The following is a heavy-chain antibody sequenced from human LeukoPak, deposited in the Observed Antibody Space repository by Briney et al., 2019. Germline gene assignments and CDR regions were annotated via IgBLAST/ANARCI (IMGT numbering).Heavy chain of an antibody. CDR3: ARDQPSMVRGVMYGMDV. Sequence: PGGSLRLSCAASGFTVSSNYMSWVRQAPGKGLEWVSVIYSGGSTYYADSVKGRFTISRDNSKNTLYLQMNSLRAEDTAVYYCARDQPSMVRGVMYGMDVWGQGTTVTVSS. V-gene: IGHV3-66*01. J-gene: IGHJ6*02. D-gene: IGHD3-10*01. CDR1: GFTVSSNY. CDR2: IYSGGST.